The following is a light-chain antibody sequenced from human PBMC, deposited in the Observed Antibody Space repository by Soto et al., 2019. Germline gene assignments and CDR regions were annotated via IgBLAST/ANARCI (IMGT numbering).Light chain of an antibody. V-gene: IGKV3-20*01. Sequence: EIVLTQSPGTLSLSPGERVTLSCRASQSVSGSYLAWYQQKPGQAPRLLINGASSRATGIPDRFSGSGSGTDFNLTISRLEPEDFAVYYCQQYGSPPSLTFGGGTKVEIK. CDR3: QQYGSPPSLT. J-gene: IGKJ4*01. CDR2: GAS. CDR1: QSVSGSY.